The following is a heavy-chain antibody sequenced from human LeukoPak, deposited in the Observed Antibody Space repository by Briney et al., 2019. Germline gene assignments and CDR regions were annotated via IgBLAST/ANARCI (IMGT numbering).Heavy chain of an antibody. V-gene: IGHV4-39*01. CDR2: IYYSGST. CDR1: GGSISSSSYY. J-gene: IGHJ6*03. D-gene: IGHD3-10*01. CDR3: ARSRLDTMVRGVIIRGSYYYYYMDV. Sequence: SETLSLTCTVSGGSISSSSYYWGWIRQPPGKGLEWIGSIYYSGSTYYNPSLKSRVTTSVDTSKNQFSLKLSSVTAADTAVYYCARSRLDTMVRGVIIRGSYYYYYMDVWGKGTTVTISS.